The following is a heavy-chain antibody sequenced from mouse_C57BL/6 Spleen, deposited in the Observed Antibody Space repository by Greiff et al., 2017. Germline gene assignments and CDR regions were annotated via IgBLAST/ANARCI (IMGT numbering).Heavy chain of an antibody. J-gene: IGHJ3*01. CDR3: ARDELGRFAY. CDR1: GFTFSDFY. Sequence: EVMLVESGGGLVQSGRSLRLSCATSGFTFSDFYMEWVRQAPGKGLEWIAASRNKANDYTTEYSASVKGRFIVARDTSQSILYIQMQALRAEDTAFYYCARDELGRFAYWGQGTLVTVSA. D-gene: IGHD4-1*01. V-gene: IGHV7-1*01. CDR2: SRNKANDYTT.